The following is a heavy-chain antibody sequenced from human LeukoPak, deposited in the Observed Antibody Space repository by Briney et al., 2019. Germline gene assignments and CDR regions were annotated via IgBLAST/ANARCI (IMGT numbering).Heavy chain of an antibody. V-gene: IGHV5-51*01. D-gene: IGHD6-6*01. J-gene: IGHJ5*02. CDR2: DYPSDSDN. CDR3: ARHGSRSSWVGRRNWFDP. CDR1: GYSFTSYW. Sequence: GESLKISWKGSGYSFTSYWIGWVRQMPGKGREWMGIDYPSDSDNGYSPSFQGQVTISADKSISTAYLQWSRLMASDTAMYSSARHGSRSSWVGRRNWFDPWGQGTLVTVSS.